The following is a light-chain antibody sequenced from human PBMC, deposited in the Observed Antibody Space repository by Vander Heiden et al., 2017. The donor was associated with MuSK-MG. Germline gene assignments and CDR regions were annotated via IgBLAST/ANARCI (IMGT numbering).Light chain of an antibody. CDR3: QSYDSSLSGNVI. J-gene: IGLJ2*01. V-gene: IGLV1-40*01. CDR2: VTA. CDR1: SSNIGAGYD. Sequence: QSVLPQPPSVSGAPGQRVTISCTGSSSNIGAGYDVHWYQQLPGTAPKLLIYVTANRPSGVPDRFSGSKSGTSASLAITGLQAEDEADYYCQSYDSSLSGNVIFGGGTKLTVL.